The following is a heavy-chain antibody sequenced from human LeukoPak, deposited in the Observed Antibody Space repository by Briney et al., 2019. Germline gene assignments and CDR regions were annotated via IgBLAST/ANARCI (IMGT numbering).Heavy chain of an antibody. V-gene: IGHV1-69*06. CDR3: ARAIAVAGSDYYYYYMDV. D-gene: IGHD6-19*01. CDR2: IIPIFGTA. Sequence: SVKVSCKASGGTFSSYAISWVRQAPGQGLEWMGRIIPIFGTANYAQKFQGRVTITADKSMSTAYMKLSSLRSEDTAVYYCARAIAVAGSDYYYYYMDVWGKGTTVTVSS. CDR1: GGTFSSYA. J-gene: IGHJ6*03.